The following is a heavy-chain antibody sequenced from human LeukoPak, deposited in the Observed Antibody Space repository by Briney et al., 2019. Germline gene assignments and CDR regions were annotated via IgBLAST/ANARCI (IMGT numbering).Heavy chain of an antibody. V-gene: IGHV1-8*01. Sequence: ASVNLSFQSSVYTFTIYGINWGRHATAQGREWMECMNPNNGNTAHAKKFQGRVTMTRNTSISTAYMELSSLRSEDTAVYYCARGGQLYSSSWYPRYYYYYMDVWGKGTTVTVSS. D-gene: IGHD6-13*01. CDR1: VYTFTIYG. CDR3: ARGGQLYSSSWYPRYYYYYMDV. CDR2: MNPNNGNT. J-gene: IGHJ6*03.